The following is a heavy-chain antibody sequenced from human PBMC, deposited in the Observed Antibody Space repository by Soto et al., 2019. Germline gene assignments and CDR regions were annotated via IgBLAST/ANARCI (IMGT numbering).Heavy chain of an antibody. CDR2: IWYDGSNK. Sequence: PGGSLRLSCAASGFSFSSYGMHWVRQAPGKGLEWVAVIWYDGSNKYYADSVKGRFTISRDNSKNTLYLQMNSLRAEDTAVYYCARSPGARTIFGVVIIYYYGMDVWGQGTTVTVSS. D-gene: IGHD3-3*01. J-gene: IGHJ6*02. CDR1: GFSFSSYG. V-gene: IGHV3-33*01. CDR3: ARSPGARTIFGVVIIYYYGMDV.